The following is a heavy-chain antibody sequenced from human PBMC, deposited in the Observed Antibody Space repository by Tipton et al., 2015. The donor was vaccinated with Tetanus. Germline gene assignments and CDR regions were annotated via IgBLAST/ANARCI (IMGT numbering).Heavy chain of an antibody. CDR3: ARDPAYDDYGY. J-gene: IGHJ4*02. Sequence: SLRLSCAASGFTFSDYFMSWIRQAPGKGLEWVSHVDKGGTTYYADSVKGRFTISRDNSKNTLYLQMNSLRAEDTAVYYCARDPAYDDYGYWGQGTLVTVSS. V-gene: IGHV3-53*01. CDR2: VDKGGTT. CDR1: GFTFSDYF. D-gene: IGHD4-17*01.